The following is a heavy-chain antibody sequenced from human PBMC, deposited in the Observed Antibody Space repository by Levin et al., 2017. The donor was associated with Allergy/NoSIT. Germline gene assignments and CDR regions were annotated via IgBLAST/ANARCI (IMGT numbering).Heavy chain of an antibody. D-gene: IGHD6-19*01. CDR3: ARDRAQGSGWRDWYFDL. J-gene: IGHJ2*01. Sequence: GESLKISCAASGFTFSSYSMNWVRQAPGKGLEWVSSISSGSSYIYYADSVKGRFTISRDNAKNSVYLQMNSLRAEDTAVYYCARDRAQGSGWRDWYFDLWGRGTLVTVSS. CDR2: ISSGSSYI. V-gene: IGHV3-21*01. CDR1: GFTFSSYS.